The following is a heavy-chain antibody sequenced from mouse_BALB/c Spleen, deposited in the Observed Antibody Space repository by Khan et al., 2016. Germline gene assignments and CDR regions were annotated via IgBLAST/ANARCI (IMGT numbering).Heavy chain of an antibody. Sequence: EVQLVESGGGLVQPGGSLKLSCAASGFDFSRYWMSWVRQAPGKGLEWIGEINPDSSTINYTPSLKDKFLISRDNAKHTLYLQMSKARSEDTALSFSARSGYYVYFAYWGQGTLVTVSA. CDR1: GFDFSRYW. J-gene: IGHJ3*01. CDR2: INPDSSTI. CDR3: ARSGYYVYFAY. D-gene: IGHD1-1*02. V-gene: IGHV4-1*02.